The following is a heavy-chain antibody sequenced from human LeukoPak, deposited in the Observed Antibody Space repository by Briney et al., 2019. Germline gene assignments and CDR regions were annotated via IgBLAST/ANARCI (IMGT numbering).Heavy chain of an antibody. CDR3: ASEPTVNTYYFDY. V-gene: IGHV1-46*03. CDR1: GYTFTSYY. D-gene: IGHD4-11*01. CDR2: INPSGGST. J-gene: IGHJ4*02. Sequence: GASVKVSCKASGYTFTSYYMHWVRQAPGQGLEWMGIINPSGGSTTYAQKFQDRVIMTRDTSTNTVYMELSSLRSEDTAVYYCASEPTVNTYYFDYWGQGTLVTVSS.